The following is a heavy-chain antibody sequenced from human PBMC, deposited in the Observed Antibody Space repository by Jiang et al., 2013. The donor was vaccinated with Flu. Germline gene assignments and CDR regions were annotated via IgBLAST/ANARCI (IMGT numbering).Heavy chain of an antibody. V-gene: IGHV4-61*02. CDR1: GGSISSDSYY. CDR3: ARSKRTDGLDI. CDR2: MYNSGNS. Sequence: KPSQTLSLTCTVSGGSISSDSYYWTWIRQPAGRGLEWIGRMYNSGNSDXNPPLKSRVTVSVDTSKNQFSLQLSSVTATDTAMYYCARSKRTDGLDIWGQGTMVTVSS. D-gene: IGHD4-11*01. J-gene: IGHJ3*02.